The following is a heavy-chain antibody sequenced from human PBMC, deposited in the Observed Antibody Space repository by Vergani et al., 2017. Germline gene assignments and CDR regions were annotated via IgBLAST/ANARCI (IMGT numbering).Heavy chain of an antibody. CDR2: ISGNNDDV. V-gene: IGHV3-21*01. J-gene: IGHJ6*02. D-gene: IGHD3-10*01. CDR3: ARGVRVRGAFVSFFGMGG. CDR1: GFTFSHYS. Sequence: EVQMVESGGGLVKPGGSLRLSCVASGFTFSHYSMNWVRQAPGKGLEWVSSISGNNDDVYYADSVKGRFTISRDNAKNSLYLDMSSLRAEDTAVYYCARGVRVRGAFVSFFGMGGLGQGATVNVPS.